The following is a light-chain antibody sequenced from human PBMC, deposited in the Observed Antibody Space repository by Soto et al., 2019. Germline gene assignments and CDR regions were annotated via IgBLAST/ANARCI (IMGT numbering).Light chain of an antibody. J-gene: IGKJ5*01. CDR2: SAS. CDR1: QSISYN. Sequence: EIVMTQSPATLSVAPGERATLSCRASQSISYNLAWYQQKPGQAPRVLIYSASTRATGIPARFSGSGSGTEFTLTISSLQSEDFAVYYCQQYNNWPPITFGQGTRLEIK. V-gene: IGKV3-15*01. CDR3: QQYNNWPPIT.